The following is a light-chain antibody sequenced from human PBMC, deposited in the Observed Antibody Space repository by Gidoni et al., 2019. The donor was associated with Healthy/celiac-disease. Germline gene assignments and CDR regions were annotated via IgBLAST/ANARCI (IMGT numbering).Light chain of an antibody. V-gene: IGKV1-39*01. Sequence: DIQMTQSPSSLSASVGDRVTITCRASQTISIYLNWYQHTPGKAPKLLIYAASSSQSVVPSRFSGRGSGTDFTLTISSLQPEDFATYYCQQSYSTPRTFGPGTKVDIK. CDR1: QTISIY. J-gene: IGKJ3*01. CDR3: QQSYSTPRT. CDR2: AAS.